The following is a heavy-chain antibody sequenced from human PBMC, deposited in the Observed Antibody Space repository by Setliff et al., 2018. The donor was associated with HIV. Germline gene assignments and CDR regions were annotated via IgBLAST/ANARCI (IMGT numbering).Heavy chain of an antibody. CDR1: GGSFSNYY. J-gene: IGHJ4*02. V-gene: IGHV4-34*10. Sequence: SETLSLTCAVFGGSFSNYYWSWVRQPPGKGLEFIAEIDHEGTTNYNPSLKSRFTISRDNSKNTLYLQMNSLRAEDTAVYYCASRSDYWGQGTLVTVSS. CDR2: IDHEGTT. CDR3: ASRSDY.